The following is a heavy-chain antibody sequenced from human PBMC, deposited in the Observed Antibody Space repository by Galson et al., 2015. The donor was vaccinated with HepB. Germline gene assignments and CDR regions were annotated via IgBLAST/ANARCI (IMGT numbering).Heavy chain of an antibody. CDR1: GFTFSSYA. Sequence: SLRLSCAASGFTFSSYAMHWVRQAPGKGLEWVAVISYDGSNKYYADSVKGRFTISRDNSKNTLYLQMNSLRAEDTAVYYCASGDGYNYGYYDYWGQGTLVTVSS. D-gene: IGHD5-24*01. CDR3: ASGDGYNYGYYDY. J-gene: IGHJ4*02. V-gene: IGHV3-30-3*01. CDR2: ISYDGSNK.